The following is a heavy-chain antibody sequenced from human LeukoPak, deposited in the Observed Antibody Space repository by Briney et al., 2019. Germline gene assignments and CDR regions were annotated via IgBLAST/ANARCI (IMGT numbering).Heavy chain of an antibody. Sequence: PGGSLRLSCAASGFTFSTYAMHWVRQAPGKGLEYISSISSDGGNTYYADSVKGRFTISRDNSNNTLYLQMGRLRAEDMAVYYCARSNNIVGATYFDYWGQGTLVTVYS. CDR1: GFTFSTYA. D-gene: IGHD1-26*01. V-gene: IGHV3-64*02. CDR2: ISSDGGNT. J-gene: IGHJ4*02. CDR3: ARSNNIVGATYFDY.